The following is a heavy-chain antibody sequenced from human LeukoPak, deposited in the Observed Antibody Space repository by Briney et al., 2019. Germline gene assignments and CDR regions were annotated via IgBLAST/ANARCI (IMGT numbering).Heavy chain of an antibody. CDR1: GYTFTSYA. D-gene: IGHD1-26*01. V-gene: IGHV1-3*01. Sequence: ASVKVSCKASGYTFTSYAMHWVRQAPGQRLEWMGWINAGNGNTKYSQKFQGRVTITRDTSASTAYMELSSLRSEDTAVYYCARSFVKWELLRAFDYRGQGTLVTVSS. CDR2: INAGNGNT. J-gene: IGHJ4*02. CDR3: ARSFVKWELLRAFDY.